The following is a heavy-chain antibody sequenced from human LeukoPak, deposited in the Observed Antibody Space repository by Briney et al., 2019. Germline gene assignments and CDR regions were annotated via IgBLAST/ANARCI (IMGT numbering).Heavy chain of an antibody. CDR2: IYYSGST. CDR3: ARDHRVLLWFGELLGREGLVDY. D-gene: IGHD3-10*01. J-gene: IGHJ4*02. Sequence: PSETLSLTCTVSGGSISSYYWSWIRQPPGKGLEWIGYIYYSGSTNYNPSLKSRVTISVDTSKNQFSLKLSSVTAADTAVYYCARDHRVLLWFGELLGREGLVDYWGQGTLVTVSS. V-gene: IGHV4-59*01. CDR1: GGSISSYY.